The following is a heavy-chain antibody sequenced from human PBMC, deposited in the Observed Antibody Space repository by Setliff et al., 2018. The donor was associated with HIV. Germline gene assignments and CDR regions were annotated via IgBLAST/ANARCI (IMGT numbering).Heavy chain of an antibody. CDR2: IHSSGST. J-gene: IGHJ6*03. CDR3: ALTGHRLLRGYMDV. CDR1: GDSIISSRNF. Sequence: SETLSLTCTVSGDSIISSRNFWGWIRQPPGKGLEWIGNIHSSGSTYYNPSLKSRVFISVDLSINQFSLKLHSVTAADTAVYYCALTGHRLLRGYMDVWGKGTTVTVSS. V-gene: IGHV4-39*07. D-gene: IGHD2-15*01.